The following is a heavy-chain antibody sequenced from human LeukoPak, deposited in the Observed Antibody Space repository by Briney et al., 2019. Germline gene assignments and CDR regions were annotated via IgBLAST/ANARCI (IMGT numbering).Heavy chain of an antibody. CDR2: INTDGSTT. CDR3: ASKELAASSNWYFDL. J-gene: IGHJ2*01. CDR1: GFTFSSYW. Sequence: GGSLRLSCAASGFTFSSYWMHWVRQAPGKGLVWVSRINTDGSTTNYADSVKGRFTISRDNAKNTLYLQMNSLRAEDTAVYYCASKELAASSNWYFDLWGRGTPVTVSS. V-gene: IGHV3-74*01. D-gene: IGHD1-26*01.